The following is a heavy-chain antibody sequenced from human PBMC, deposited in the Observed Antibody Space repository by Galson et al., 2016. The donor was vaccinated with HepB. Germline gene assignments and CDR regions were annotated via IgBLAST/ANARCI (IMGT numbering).Heavy chain of an antibody. D-gene: IGHD2-21*02. CDR3: ARFGGDWGF. Sequence: LSLTCTVSGGPISSNRYYWGWIRQPPGKGLEWIGSIFHIGSTYYNASLKSRATISVDTSKSQFSLKLRSLTASDTAVYYCARFGGDWGFWGQGNLVIVSS. V-gene: IGHV4-39*01. J-gene: IGHJ1*01. CDR2: IFHIGST. CDR1: GGPISSNRYY.